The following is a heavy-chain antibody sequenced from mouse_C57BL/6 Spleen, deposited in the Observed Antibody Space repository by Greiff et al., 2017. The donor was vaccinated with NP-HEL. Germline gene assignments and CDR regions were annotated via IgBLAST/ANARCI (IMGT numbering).Heavy chain of an antibody. CDR1: GYTFTSYW. D-gene: IGHD2-2*01. CDR2: IDPTDSET. J-gene: IGHJ3*01. Sequence: QVQLQQPGAELVRPGSSVKLSCKASGYTFTSYWMHWVKQRPIQGLEWIGNIDPTDSETHYNQKFKDKATFTVDKSSSTAYMQLSSLTSEDSAVYYCARAGGYDAWFAYWGQGTLVTVSS. CDR3: ARAGGYDAWFAY. V-gene: IGHV1-52*01.